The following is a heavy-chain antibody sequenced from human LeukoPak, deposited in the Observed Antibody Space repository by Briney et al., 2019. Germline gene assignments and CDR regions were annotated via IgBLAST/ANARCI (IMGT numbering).Heavy chain of an antibody. CDR3: ARDLGVVTTNDAFDI. CDR1: GGSISSYY. J-gene: IGHJ3*02. Sequence: SETLSLTCTVSGGSISSYYWSWIRQPAGKGLEWIGRVYTSGSTNYNPSLKSRVTMSVDTSKNQFSLKLSSVTAADTAVYYCARDLGVVTTNDAFDIWGQGTMVTVSS. V-gene: IGHV4-4*07. D-gene: IGHD3-3*01. CDR2: VYTSGST.